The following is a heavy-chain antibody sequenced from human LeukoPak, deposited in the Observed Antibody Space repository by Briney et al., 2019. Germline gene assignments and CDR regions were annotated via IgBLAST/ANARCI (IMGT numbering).Heavy chain of an antibody. V-gene: IGHV3-33*01. CDR2: IWSDGSTK. CDR1: GFTFSSYG. J-gene: IGHJ4*02. Sequence: GSLRLSCAASGFTFSSYGMHWVRQAPGQGLEWVAVIWSDGSTKYYADSVKGRFTISRDNSKSTLYLQMNSLRAEDTAVYYCARDSGGFDYWGQGTLVTVSS. CDR3: ARDSGGFDY. D-gene: IGHD3-10*01.